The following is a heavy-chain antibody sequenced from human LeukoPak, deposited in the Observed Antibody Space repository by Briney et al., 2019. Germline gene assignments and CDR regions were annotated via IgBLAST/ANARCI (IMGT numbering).Heavy chain of an antibody. CDR3: AKDLYLREFWSGYFDY. CDR2: ISASGSAT. D-gene: IGHD3-3*01. V-gene: IGHV3-23*01. CDR1: GFIFSNYG. Sequence: GGSLRLSCAASGFIFSNYGMNWVRQAPGKGLEWVAAISASGSATSYADSVRGRFTISRDNSKSTTYLQMNSLRAEDTAVFYCAKDLYLREFWSGYFDYWGQGIPVTVSS. J-gene: IGHJ4*02.